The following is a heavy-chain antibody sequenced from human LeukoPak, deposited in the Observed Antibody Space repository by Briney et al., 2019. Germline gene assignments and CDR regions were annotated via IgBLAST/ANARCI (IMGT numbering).Heavy chain of an antibody. J-gene: IGHJ3*02. D-gene: IGHD6-19*01. CDR2: IFYTGTT. Sequence: SETLSLTCTVSGGSISSGGYYWSWIRRPPGKGLEWIGSIFYTGTTYYNPSLKSRVTISVDTSKSQFSLKLTSVTAADTAVYYCAEVAVAGSGVPNNAFDIWGQGTMVTVSS. V-gene: IGHV4-39*01. CDR1: GGSISSGGYY. CDR3: AEVAVAGSGVPNNAFDI.